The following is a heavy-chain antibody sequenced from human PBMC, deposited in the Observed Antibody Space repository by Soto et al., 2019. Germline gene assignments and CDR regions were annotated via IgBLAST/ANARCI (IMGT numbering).Heavy chain of an antibody. CDR3: ARVRDPYYYYMDV. D-gene: IGHD3-10*01. Sequence: GGSLRLSCAASGFTFSSYAMHWVRQAPGKGLEYVSAISSNGGSTYYANSVKGRFTISRDNSKNTLYLQMGSLRAEDMAVYYCARVRDPYYYYMDVWGKGTTVTVSS. CDR2: ISSNGGST. V-gene: IGHV3-64*01. J-gene: IGHJ6*03. CDR1: GFTFSSYA.